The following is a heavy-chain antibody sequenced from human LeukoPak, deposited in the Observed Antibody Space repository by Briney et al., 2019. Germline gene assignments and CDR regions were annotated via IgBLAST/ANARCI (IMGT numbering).Heavy chain of an antibody. Sequence: SETLSLTCTVSGGSISSGGYYWSWIRQPPGKGLEWIGYIYHSGSTYYNPSLKSRVTISVDRSKNQFSLKLSSVTAADTAVYYCARDPGRYYDSSGYYLWGQGTLVTASS. CDR3: ARDPGRYYDSSGYYL. V-gene: IGHV4-30-2*01. D-gene: IGHD3-22*01. CDR2: IYHSGST. J-gene: IGHJ4*02. CDR1: GGSISSGGYY.